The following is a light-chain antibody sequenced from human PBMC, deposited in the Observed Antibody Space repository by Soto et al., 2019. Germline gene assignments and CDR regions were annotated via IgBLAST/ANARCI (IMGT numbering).Light chain of an antibody. V-gene: IGKV1-39*01. CDR1: QSISSY. J-gene: IGKJ5*01. CDR3: QQSYSTPRK. Sequence: EIQMTQSPSSLAASVGAIATIPCRASQSISSYLNWYQQKPGKAPKLLIYAASSLQSGVPSRFSGSGSGTDFTLTISSLQPEDFATYYCQQSYSTPRKFGQGTRLEIK. CDR2: AAS.